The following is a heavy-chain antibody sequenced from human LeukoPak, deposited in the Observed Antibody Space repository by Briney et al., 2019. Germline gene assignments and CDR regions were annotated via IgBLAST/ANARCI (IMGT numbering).Heavy chain of an antibody. Sequence: GGSLRLSCAASGFTVSNNYMSWVRQAPGKGLEWVSVIYSGGSTYYADSVKGRFTISRDNSKNTLYLQMNSLRAEDTAVYYCARDRHSSGWADAFDIWGQGTMVTVSS. J-gene: IGHJ3*02. CDR1: GFTVSNNY. D-gene: IGHD6-19*01. CDR3: ARDRHSSGWADAFDI. V-gene: IGHV3-66*01. CDR2: IYSGGST.